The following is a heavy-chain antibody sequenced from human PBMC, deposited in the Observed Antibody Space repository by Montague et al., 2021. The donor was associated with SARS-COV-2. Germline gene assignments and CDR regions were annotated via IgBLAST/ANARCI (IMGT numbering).Heavy chain of an antibody. Sequence: SETLSLTCSVSGDSISRSHYFWAWNRQPPGMGLGWNGSIYFTGKTYYHPSIKSRVTISIDTSKNDFSLRLSSVTAADSAVFYCARWGLNNAFDIWPRDTDHHLF. CDR3: ARWGLNNAFDI. CDR1: GDSISRSHYF. D-gene: IGHD1/OR15-1a*01. J-gene: IGHJ3*02. CDR2: IYFTGKT. V-gene: IGHV4-39*02.